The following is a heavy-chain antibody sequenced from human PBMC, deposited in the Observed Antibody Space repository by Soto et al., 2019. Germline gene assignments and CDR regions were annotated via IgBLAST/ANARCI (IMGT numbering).Heavy chain of an antibody. V-gene: IGHV3-33*01. D-gene: IGHD5-12*01. CDR3: ARDPGEYSGYDLAFYFDY. CDR2: IWYAGSNK. Sequence: QVQLVESGGGVVQPGRSLRLSCAASGCTFSSYGMHWVRQAPGKGLVWVAVIWYAGSNKYYADSVKGRFTISRDNSKNTLYLQMNGLRAEDTAVYYCARDPGEYSGYDLAFYFDYRGQGTLVTVSS. CDR1: GCTFSSYG. J-gene: IGHJ4*02.